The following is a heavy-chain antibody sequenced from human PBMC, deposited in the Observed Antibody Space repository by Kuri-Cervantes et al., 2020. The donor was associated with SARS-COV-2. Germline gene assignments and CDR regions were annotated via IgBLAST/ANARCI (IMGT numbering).Heavy chain of an antibody. CDR1: GYTLTELS. CDR2: FDPEDGET. Sequence: ASVKVSCKVSGYTLTELSMHWVRQAPGKGLEWMGGFDPEDGETIYAQKFQGRVTITADESTSTAYMELSSLRSEDTAVYYCARDGVDTAMVNWFDPWGQGTLVTVSS. CDR3: ARDGVDTAMVNWFDP. V-gene: IGHV1-24*01. J-gene: IGHJ5*02. D-gene: IGHD5-18*01.